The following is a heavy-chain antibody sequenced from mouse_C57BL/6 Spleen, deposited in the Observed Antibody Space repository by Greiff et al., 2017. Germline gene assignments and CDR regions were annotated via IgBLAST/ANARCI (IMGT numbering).Heavy chain of an antibody. CDR1: GYAFTNYL. Sequence: VQLQQSGAELVRPGTSVKVSCKASGYAFTNYLIEWVKQRPGQGLEWIGVINPGSGGTNYNEKFKGKATLTADKSSSTAYMQLSSLTSEDSAVYFCAREDGYYPFAYWGQGTLVTASA. CDR3: AREDGYYPFAY. J-gene: IGHJ3*01. D-gene: IGHD2-3*01. V-gene: IGHV1-54*01. CDR2: INPGSGGT.